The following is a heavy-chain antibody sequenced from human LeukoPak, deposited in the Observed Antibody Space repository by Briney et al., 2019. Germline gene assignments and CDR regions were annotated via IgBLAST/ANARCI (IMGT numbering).Heavy chain of an antibody. CDR1: GGSISTDRYY. Sequence: NPSQTLSLTCTVYGGSISTDRYYWSWIRQPAGRGLEWIGRIYTSGSINYNPSLKSRVTLSVETSKNQFSLKLSSVTAADTAVYYCARHNIFGVVMNGYYMDVWGKGTTVTVSS. CDR2: IYTSGSI. V-gene: IGHV4-61*02. CDR3: ARHNIFGVVMNGYYMDV. D-gene: IGHD3-3*02. J-gene: IGHJ6*03.